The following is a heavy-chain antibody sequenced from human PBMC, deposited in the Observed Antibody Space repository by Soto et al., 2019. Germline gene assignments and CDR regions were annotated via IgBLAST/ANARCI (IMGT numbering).Heavy chain of an antibody. V-gene: IGHV3-7*03. J-gene: IGHJ4*02. D-gene: IGHD2-15*01. CDR2: IKEDGSQM. Sequence: GGSLRLSCPTSGFTFSDYWMTLVLRAPGKGLEWVANIKEDGSQMFYLDSVKGRFTVSRDNAKNSLYLQMNYPRAEDTAVYYCARGYCSSGTCPPLDFWGQGTLVTVSS. CDR3: ARGYCSSGTCPPLDF. CDR1: GFTFSDYW.